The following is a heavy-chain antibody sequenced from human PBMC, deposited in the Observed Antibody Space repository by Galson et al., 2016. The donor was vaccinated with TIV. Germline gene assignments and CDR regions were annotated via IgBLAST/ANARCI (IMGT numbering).Heavy chain of an antibody. CDR2: IIPAYDEA. CDR3: ARNLYRYDGTGLSPGYFDL. D-gene: IGHD3-22*01. V-gene: IGHV1-69*06. J-gene: IGHJ2*01. CDR1: GDTFNTYA. Sequence: SVKVSCKASGDTFNTYAISWVRQAPGQGLDWMGRIIPAYDEANYAQNFQGRLTITADKSTSTAYMELRSLRFDDTAVYYCARNLYRYDGTGLSPGYFDLWGRGTLVTVSS.